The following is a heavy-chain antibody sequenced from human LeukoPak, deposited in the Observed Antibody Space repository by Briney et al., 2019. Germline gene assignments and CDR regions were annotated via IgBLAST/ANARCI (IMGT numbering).Heavy chain of an antibody. V-gene: IGHV4-59*01. J-gene: IGHJ4*02. CDR1: GDSISSYY. D-gene: IGHD3-16*01. CDR2: IYDSRKT. Sequence: SETLSLTCTVSGDSISSYYWSWIRQPPGKGLEWIGYIYDSRKTNYNASLISRVTISVDTSKNQFSLKLTSVTPADTAVYYCARGGGTLDYWGQGTLVTVPS. CDR3: ARGGGTLDY.